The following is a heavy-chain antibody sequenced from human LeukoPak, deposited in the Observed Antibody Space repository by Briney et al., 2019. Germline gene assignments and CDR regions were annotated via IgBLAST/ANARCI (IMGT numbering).Heavy chain of an antibody. CDR3: ARDGCYYDSSGTPPDY. CDR2: IIPIFGTA. Sequence: ASVKVSCKASGGTFSSYAISWVRQAPGQGLEWMGRIIPIFGTANYAQKFQGRVTITADKSTSTAYMELSSLRSEDTAVYYCARDGCYYDSSGTPPDYWGQGTLVTVSS. CDR1: GGTFSSYA. D-gene: IGHD3-22*01. V-gene: IGHV1-69*06. J-gene: IGHJ4*02.